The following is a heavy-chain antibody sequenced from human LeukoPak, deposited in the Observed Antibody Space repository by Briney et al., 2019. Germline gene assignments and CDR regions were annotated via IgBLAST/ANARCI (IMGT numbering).Heavy chain of an antibody. D-gene: IGHD2-2*02. CDR3: ARDRDVVVPAAILDY. J-gene: IGHJ4*02. V-gene: IGHV3-30-3*01. Sequence: GGSLRLSCAASGFTFSSYAMHWVRQAPGKGLEWVAVISYDGSNKYYADSVKGRFTISRDNSKNTLYLQMNGLRAEDTAVYYCARDRDVVVPAAILDYWGQGTLVTVSS. CDR2: ISYDGSNK. CDR1: GFTFSSYA.